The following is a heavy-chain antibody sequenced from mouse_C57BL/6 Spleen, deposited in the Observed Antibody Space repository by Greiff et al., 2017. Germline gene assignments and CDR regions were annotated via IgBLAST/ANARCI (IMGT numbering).Heavy chain of an antibody. V-gene: IGHV6-6*01. CDR2: VRNTANNHAT. D-gene: IGHD1-2*01. J-gene: IGHJ2*01. Sequence: EVQVVESGGGLVQPGGSMKLSCAASGFTFSDAWMDWVRQSPEQGLAWVAEVRNTANNHATYYAEYVKGRFTISRDVSKSSVYLQMNSLRAEYTGIYYYSRGGYSFDYWGQGTTLTVSS. CDR1: GFTFSDAW. CDR3: SRGGYSFDY.